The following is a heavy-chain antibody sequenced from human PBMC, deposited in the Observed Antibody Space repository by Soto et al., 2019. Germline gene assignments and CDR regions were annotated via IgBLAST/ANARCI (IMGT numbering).Heavy chain of an antibody. CDR3: AKDREHQLIRGWFDP. J-gene: IGHJ5*02. CDR1: GFTFRSYG. D-gene: IGHD6-13*01. V-gene: IGHV3-30*18. Sequence: QVQLVESGGGVVQPGRSLRLSCAASGFTFRSYGMHWVRQAPGKGLEWVAVSSYDGSNQYYADSVKGRFTISRDDSKNTLYLQMNSLRPEDTAVYYCAKDREHQLIRGWFDPGGQGTLVTVSP. CDR2: SSYDGSNQ.